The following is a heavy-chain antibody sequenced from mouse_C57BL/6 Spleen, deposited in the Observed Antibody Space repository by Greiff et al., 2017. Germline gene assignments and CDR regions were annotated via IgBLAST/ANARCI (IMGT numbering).Heavy chain of an antibody. J-gene: IGHJ2*01. CDR3: ARNYLSYYYGHFDY. Sequence: VKLVESGPGLVQPSQSLSITCTVSGFSLTSYGVHWVRQSPGKGLEWLGVIWSGGSTDYNAAFISRLSISKDNSKSQVFFKMNSLQADDTAIYYCARNYLSYYYGHFDYWGQGTTLTVSS. V-gene: IGHV2-2*01. D-gene: IGHD1-1*01. CDR1: GFSLTSYG. CDR2: IWSGGST.